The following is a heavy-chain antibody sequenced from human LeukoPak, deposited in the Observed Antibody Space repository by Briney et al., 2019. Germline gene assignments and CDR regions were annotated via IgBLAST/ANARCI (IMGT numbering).Heavy chain of an antibody. V-gene: IGHV3-53*01. CDR3: AKDSILTGYPDAFDI. CDR1: GFTVSSNY. Sequence: GGSLRLSCAASGFTVSSNYMSWVRQAPGKGLEWVSLIYSGGSTYYADSVKGRFTISRDNSKNTLYLQMNSLRAEDTAVYYCAKDSILTGYPDAFDIWGQGTMVTVSS. CDR2: IYSGGST. D-gene: IGHD3-9*01. J-gene: IGHJ3*02.